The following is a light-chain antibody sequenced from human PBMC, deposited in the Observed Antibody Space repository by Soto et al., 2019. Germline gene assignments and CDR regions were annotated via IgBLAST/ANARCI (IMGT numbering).Light chain of an antibody. CDR1: QSLNRD. J-gene: IGKJ1*01. CDR3: QQYNNWPGT. Sequence: EILLTQSPGTLSLSPGERATLSCRASQSLNRDLAWYQQKPGQSPRLLIFGASIRATGIPARFSGSGSGTEFTLTIGSLQSEDCALYYCQQYNNWPGTFGQGTKVDIK. CDR2: GAS. V-gene: IGKV3-15*01.